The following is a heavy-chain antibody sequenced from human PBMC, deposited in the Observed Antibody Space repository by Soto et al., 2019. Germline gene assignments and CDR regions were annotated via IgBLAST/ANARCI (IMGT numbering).Heavy chain of an antibody. CDR1: GGSISSYY. CDR3: ARHGYSSSWYAFDS. J-gene: IGHJ3*02. CDR2: IYYSGST. D-gene: IGHD6-13*01. Sequence: SETLSLTCTVSGGSISSYYWSWIRQPPGKGLEWIGYIYYSGSTNYNPSLKSRVTISVDTSKNQFSLKLSSVTAADTAVYYCARHGYSSSWYAFDSWGQGTMVTVSS. V-gene: IGHV4-59*08.